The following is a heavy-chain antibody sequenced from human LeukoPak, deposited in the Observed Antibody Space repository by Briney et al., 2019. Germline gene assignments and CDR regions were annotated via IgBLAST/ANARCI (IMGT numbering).Heavy chain of an antibody. CDR1: GYTLTGLS. Sequence: GASVKVSCKVSGYTLTGLSMHWVRQAPGKGLEWMGTFDPENGETIYAQKFQGRVTMTEDTSTDTAYMELSSLRAEDTAVYYCVKTDKLSSGWYLNFDYWGQGTLVTVSS. J-gene: IGHJ4*02. CDR2: FDPENGET. V-gene: IGHV1-24*01. CDR3: VKTDKLSSGWYLNFDY. D-gene: IGHD6-19*01.